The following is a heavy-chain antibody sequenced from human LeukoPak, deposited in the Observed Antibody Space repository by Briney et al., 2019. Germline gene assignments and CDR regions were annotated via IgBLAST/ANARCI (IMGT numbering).Heavy chain of an antibody. V-gene: IGHV3-23*01. D-gene: IGHD2-2*01. CDR1: GFTFNIYA. J-gene: IGHJ4*02. CDR3: ARLHPTSHSEV. CDR2: ISYNGGST. Sequence: PGGSLRLSCVASGFTFNIYAMTWVRQAPGKGLEWVSAISYNGGSTFYADSVKGRFTISRDNSKNTLYLQMNSLRVDDTAVYYCARLHPTSHSEVWGQGSMVTVSS.